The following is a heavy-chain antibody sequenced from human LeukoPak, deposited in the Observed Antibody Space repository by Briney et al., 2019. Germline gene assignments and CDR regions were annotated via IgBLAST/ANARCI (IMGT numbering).Heavy chain of an antibody. CDR3: ARDWFDGDYDRFDY. CDR1: GFTFSNYW. CDR2: INQDGSQK. Sequence: GGSLRLSCAVSGFTFSNYWMSWFRQAPGKGLEWVANINQDGSQKFSVDSVKGRFIISRDNAKNSLYLQMNSLRVEDTAMYYCARDWFDGDYDRFDYWGQGTLDTVSS. D-gene: IGHD4-17*01. J-gene: IGHJ4*02. V-gene: IGHV3-7*03.